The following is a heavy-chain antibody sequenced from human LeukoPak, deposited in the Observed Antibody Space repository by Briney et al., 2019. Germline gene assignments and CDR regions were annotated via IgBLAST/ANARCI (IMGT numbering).Heavy chain of an antibody. CDR2: IKRKGDDGTI. J-gene: IGHJ4*02. CDR3: TAGTGRSDFDY. Sequence: GGSLRLTCAASGFTFSNAWMSWVRQAPGRGLEWVGRIKRKGDDGTIDYAAPVKGRLSISRDDSKNTLYLQMNSLKSEDTAVYYCTAGTGRSDFDYWGQGTLVTVSS. CDR1: GFTFSNAW. D-gene: IGHD3/OR15-3a*01. V-gene: IGHV3-15*01.